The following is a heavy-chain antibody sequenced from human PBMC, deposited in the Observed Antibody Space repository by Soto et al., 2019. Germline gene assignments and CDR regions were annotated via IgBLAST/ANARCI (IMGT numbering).Heavy chain of an antibody. V-gene: IGHV3-21*01. CDR2: ISSSSSYI. CDR1: GFTFSSYS. CDR3: ARDGIGYCSGVSCYLGYYYGMAV. Sequence: GGSLRLSCAASGFTFSSYSMNWVRQAPGKGLEWVSSISSSSSYIYYADSVKGRFTISRDNAKNSLYLQMNSLRAEDTAVYYCARDGIGYCSGVSCYLGYYYGMAVWGKGTTVTVSS. J-gene: IGHJ6*04. D-gene: IGHD2-15*01.